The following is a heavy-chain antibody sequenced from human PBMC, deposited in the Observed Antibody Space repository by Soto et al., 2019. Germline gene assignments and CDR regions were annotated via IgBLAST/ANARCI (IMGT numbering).Heavy chain of an antibody. J-gene: IGHJ4*02. Sequence: GGALILSFAASGFTVRSNYLTLVRPAPGGGLKWVSVLYPDGRAYYADSVKGRFTISTDNSKNSVYLQMSTLRAEDTAVYYCARGLGREYHDNRGYFHLDYWGQGSLVTVSS. V-gene: IGHV3-53*01. CDR3: ARGLGREYHDNRGYFHLDY. CDR1: GFTVRSNY. D-gene: IGHD3-22*01. CDR2: LYPDGRA.